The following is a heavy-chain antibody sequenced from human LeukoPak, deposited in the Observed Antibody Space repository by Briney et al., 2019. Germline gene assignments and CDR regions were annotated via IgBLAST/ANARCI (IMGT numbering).Heavy chain of an antibody. D-gene: IGHD6-6*01. CDR2: MNPNSGNT. J-gene: IGHJ4*02. V-gene: IGHV1-8*01. CDR3: ARTHTIAARPLGY. CDR1: GYTFTSYD. Sequence: ASVKVSCKASGYTFTSYDINWVRQATGQGLEWMGWMNPNSGNTGYAQKFQGRVTMTRDTSISTAYMELSSLRSEDTAVYYCARTHTIAARPLGYWGQGTLVTVSS.